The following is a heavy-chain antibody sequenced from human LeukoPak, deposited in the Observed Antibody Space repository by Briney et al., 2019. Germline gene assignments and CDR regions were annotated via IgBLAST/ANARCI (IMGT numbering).Heavy chain of an antibody. CDR1: GFTFSSYW. V-gene: IGHV3-7*01. CDR3: ARELRYFGWGFDY. CDR2: IKQDGSEK. J-gene: IGHJ4*02. D-gene: IGHD3-9*01. Sequence: GGSLRLSCAASGFTFSSYWMSWVRQAPGKGLEWVANIKQDGSEKYYVDSVKGRFTISRDNAKNSLYLQMNSLRAEDTAVYYCARELRYFGWGFDYWGQGTLVTVSS.